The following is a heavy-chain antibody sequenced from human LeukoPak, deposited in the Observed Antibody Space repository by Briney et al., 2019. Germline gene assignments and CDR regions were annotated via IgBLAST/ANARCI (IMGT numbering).Heavy chain of an antibody. V-gene: IGHV1-24*01. Sequence: ASVKVSCKVSGYTLTELSMHWVRQAPGKGLEWMGGFDPEDGETIYAQKFQGRVTMTEDTSTDTAYMEPSSLRSEDTAVYYCATVPTSGAYYGVLFDPWGQGTLVTVSS. D-gene: IGHD3-10*01. CDR3: ATVPTSGAYYGVLFDP. CDR1: GYTLTELS. CDR2: FDPEDGET. J-gene: IGHJ5*02.